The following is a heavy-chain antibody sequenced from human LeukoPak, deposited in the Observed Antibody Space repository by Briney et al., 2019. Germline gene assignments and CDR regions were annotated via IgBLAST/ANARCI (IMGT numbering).Heavy chain of an antibody. V-gene: IGHV3-33*06. J-gene: IGHJ3*02. CDR2: IWYDGSNK. CDR1: GFTFSSYG. CDR3: AKGRGPVLLWFGEIGAFDI. D-gene: IGHD3-10*01. Sequence: GGSLRLSCAASGFTFSSYGMHWVRQAPGKGLEWVAVIWYDGSNKYYADSVKGRFTISRDNSKNTLYLQMNSLRAEDTAVYYCAKGRGPVLLWFGEIGAFDIWGQGTMVTVSS.